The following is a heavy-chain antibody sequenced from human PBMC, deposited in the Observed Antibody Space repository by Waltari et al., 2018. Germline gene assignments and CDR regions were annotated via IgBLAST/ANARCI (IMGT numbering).Heavy chain of an antibody. CDR2: IMPEIRET. CDR1: GGTFTSDR. V-gene: IGHV1-69*02. J-gene: IGHJ6*03. CDR3: AGGDGGYYYYKMDV. D-gene: IGHD3-10*01. Sequence: QVQLVQSGAEAKKPGSSVRVSCRASGGTFTSDRVNWVRQAPGKGLGWMGRIMPEIRETKYAVKCQGRITIAADKSTGTVYMELSSLRSDDTAVYYCAGGDGGYYYYKMDVWGQGTTVTVSS.